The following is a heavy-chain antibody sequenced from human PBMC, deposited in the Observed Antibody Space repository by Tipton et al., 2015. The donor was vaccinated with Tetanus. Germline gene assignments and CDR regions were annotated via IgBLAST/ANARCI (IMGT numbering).Heavy chain of an antibody. D-gene: IGHD4-23*01. CDR2: SYASGSN. Sequence: TLSLTCDVSGGSVSSGGFSWNWIRQPPGKGLEWIGYSYASGSNYYNPSLKSRLTISVHGSKNQFSLKLSSVTAADAAVYYCARGGGPGYSDFWGQGILGTVSS. V-gene: IGHV4-30-2*01. J-gene: IGHJ4*02. CDR1: GGSVSSGGFS. CDR3: ARGGGPGYSDF.